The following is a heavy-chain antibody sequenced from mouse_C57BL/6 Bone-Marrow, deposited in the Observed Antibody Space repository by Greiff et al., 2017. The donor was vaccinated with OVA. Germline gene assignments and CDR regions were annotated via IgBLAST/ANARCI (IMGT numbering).Heavy chain of an antibody. V-gene: IGHV1-82*01. CDR1: GYAFSSSW. D-gene: IGHD1-2*01. Sequence: QVQLQQSGPELVKPGASVKISCKASGYAFSSSWMNWVKQRPGKGLESIGRIYPGDGDTNYNGKFKGKATLTADKSSSTAYMQLSSLTSEDSAVYFCVLRRGFAYWGQGTLVTVSA. CDR3: VLRRGFAY. CDR2: IYPGDGDT. J-gene: IGHJ3*01.